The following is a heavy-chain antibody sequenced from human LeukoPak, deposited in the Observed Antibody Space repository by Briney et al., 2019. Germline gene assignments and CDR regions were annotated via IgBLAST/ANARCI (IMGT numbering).Heavy chain of an antibody. CDR1: GYTLTELS. Sequence: ASVKVSCKVSGYTLTELSMHWVRQAPGKGLEWMGGFDPEDGETIYAQKFQGRVTMTEDTSTDTAYMELRSLRSDDTAVYYCARVRLRYFDWLLPGRLDYWGQGTLVTVSS. CDR2: FDPEDGET. D-gene: IGHD3-9*01. V-gene: IGHV1-24*01. CDR3: ARVRLRYFDWLLPGRLDY. J-gene: IGHJ4*02.